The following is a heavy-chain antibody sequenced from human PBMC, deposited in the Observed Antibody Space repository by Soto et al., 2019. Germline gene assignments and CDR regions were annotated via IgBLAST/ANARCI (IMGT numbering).Heavy chain of an antibody. V-gene: IGHV3-33*01. J-gene: IGHJ3*02. D-gene: IGHD2-15*01. CDR3: ARVGYCSGGSCYPGYDAFDI. Sequence: GGSLRLSCAASGFTFSSYGMHWVRQAPGKGLEWVAVIWYDGSNKYYADSVKGRFTISRDNSKNTLYLQMNSLRAEDTAVYYCARVGYCSGGSCYPGYDAFDIWGQGTMVTVSS. CDR2: IWYDGSNK. CDR1: GFTFSSYG.